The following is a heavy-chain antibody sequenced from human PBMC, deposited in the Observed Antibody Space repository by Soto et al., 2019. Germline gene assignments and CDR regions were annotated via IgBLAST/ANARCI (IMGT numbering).Heavy chain of an antibody. CDR2: IIPIFGTA. Sequence: QVQLVQSGAEVKKPGSSVKVSCKASGGTFSSYAISWVRQAPGQGLEWMGGIIPIFGTANYAQKFQGRVTSTXXEXTXXADMELGSLRSEDTAVYYCARGTAMVRGVRNWFDPWGEGPLVTVSS. V-gene: IGHV1-69*05. CDR1: GGTFSSYA. D-gene: IGHD3-10*01. CDR3: ARGTAMVRGVRNWFDP. J-gene: IGHJ5*02.